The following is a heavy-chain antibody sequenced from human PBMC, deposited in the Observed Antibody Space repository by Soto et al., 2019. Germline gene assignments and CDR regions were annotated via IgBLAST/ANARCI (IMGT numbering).Heavy chain of an antibody. CDR1: GGTFSSYA. D-gene: IGHD2-2*01. V-gene: IGHV1-69*01. CDR3: AREGYCSSTSCSKYGMDV. Sequence: QVQLVQSGAEVKKPGSSVKVSCKASGGTFSSYAISWVRQAPGQGLEWMGGIIPIFGTANYAQKFQGRVTITAEESNSTAYMELSSLRSEDTAVYYCAREGYCSSTSCSKYGMDVWGQGTTVTVSS. CDR2: IIPIFGTA. J-gene: IGHJ6*02.